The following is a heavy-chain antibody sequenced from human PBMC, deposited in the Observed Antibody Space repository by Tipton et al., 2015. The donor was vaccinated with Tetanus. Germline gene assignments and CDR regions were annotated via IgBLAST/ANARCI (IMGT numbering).Heavy chain of an antibody. V-gene: IGHV1-69*06. J-gene: IGHJ4*02. CDR2: INPIFGTI. CDR3: ARCKGGTREYYAIKY. D-gene: IGHD3-3*01. Sequence: QSGPEVKKPGSSVKVSCETSGGSFSTYITSWVRQAPGQGLEWIGSINPIFGTITYAQKFQGRVTITADKSTSTAHISLSSLRSDDTAVYYCARCKGGTREYYAIKYWGQGTLVTVSS. CDR1: GGSFSTYI.